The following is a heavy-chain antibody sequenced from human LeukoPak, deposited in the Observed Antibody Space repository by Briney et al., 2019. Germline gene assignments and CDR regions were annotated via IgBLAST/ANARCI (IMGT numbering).Heavy chain of an antibody. J-gene: IGHJ4*02. CDR2: INYSGST. Sequence: SETLSLTCTVSGGSISIFYWNWIRQPPGKGLEWIGYINYSGSTSYNPSLKSRVTISVDTPKNQFSLKLNSVTAEDTAVYYCAGSAGHSSSWSLWGQGALVTVSS. D-gene: IGHD6-13*01. V-gene: IGHV4-59*01. CDR3: AGSAGHSSSWSL. CDR1: GGSISIFY.